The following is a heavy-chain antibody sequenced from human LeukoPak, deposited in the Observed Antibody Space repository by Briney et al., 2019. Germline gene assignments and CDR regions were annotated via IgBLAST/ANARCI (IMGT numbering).Heavy chain of an antibody. CDR1: GGSVSSGSYY. CDR2: IYYSGST. Sequence: SETLSLTCTVSGGSVSSGSYYWSWIRQPPGKGLEWIGYIYYSGSTNYNPSFKSRVTISADTSKNQLSLKLSSVTAADTAVYYCARYDFRSGHHDAFDIWGHGTMVTVSS. D-gene: IGHD3-3*01. CDR3: ARYDFRSGHHDAFDI. V-gene: IGHV4-61*01. J-gene: IGHJ3*02.